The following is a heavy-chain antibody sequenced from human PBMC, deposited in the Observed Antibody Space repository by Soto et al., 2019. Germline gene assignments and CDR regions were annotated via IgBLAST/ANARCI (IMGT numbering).Heavy chain of an antibody. CDR3: VRQEGVVVAATYSDY. D-gene: IGHD2-15*01. J-gene: IGHJ4*02. CDR2: IYPGDSDT. Sequence: GESLKISCKGSGYSFTSYWIGWVRQMPGKGLEWMGIIYPGDSDTRYSPSFQGQVTISADKSISTAYLQWSSLKASDTAMYYCVRQEGVVVAATYSDYWGQGTLVTVSS. V-gene: IGHV5-51*01. CDR1: GYSFTSYW.